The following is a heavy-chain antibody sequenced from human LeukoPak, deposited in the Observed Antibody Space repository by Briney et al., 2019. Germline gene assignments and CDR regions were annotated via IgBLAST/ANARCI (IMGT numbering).Heavy chain of an antibody. Sequence: SVKVSFKSSGGTFSSYAISWVRQAPGQGLEWIGGIIPIFGTANYAQKFQGRVTITADESTSTAYMELSSLRSVDTAVYYCARDAYDILTGYSEDNWFDPWGQGTLVTVSS. CDR3: ARDAYDILTGYSEDNWFDP. CDR1: GGTFSSYA. V-gene: IGHV1-69*01. D-gene: IGHD3-9*01. J-gene: IGHJ5*02. CDR2: IIPIFGTA.